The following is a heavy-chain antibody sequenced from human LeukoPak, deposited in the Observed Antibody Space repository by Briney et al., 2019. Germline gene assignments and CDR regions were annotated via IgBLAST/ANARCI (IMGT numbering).Heavy chain of an antibody. CDR1: GGSISSSNYY. CDR2: ISYSGST. V-gene: IGHV4-39*01. D-gene: IGHD4-17*01. J-gene: IGHJ5*02. CDR3: ASSGDLFNWFDP. Sequence: SETLSLTCTVSGGSISSSNYYWGWIRQPPGKGLEWIGSISYSGSTYYNSSLNSRVTISVDTSKNQFSLKLSSVTAADTAVYYCASSGDLFNWFDPWGQGTLVTVSS.